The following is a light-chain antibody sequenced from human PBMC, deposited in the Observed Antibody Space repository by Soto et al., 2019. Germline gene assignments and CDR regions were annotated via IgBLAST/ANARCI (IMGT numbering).Light chain of an antibody. CDR1: QGIATY. CDR2: AAS. J-gene: IGKJ2*01. CDR3: QQLNSYPYT. Sequence: DIQLTQSPSFLSASVGDRVTITCRVSQGIATYLAWYQQRPGKAPKLLIYAASTLQSGVPVRFSGRGSGAEFTLTISSLQPEDFASYYCQQLNSYPYTFGQGTKLEIK. V-gene: IGKV1-9*01.